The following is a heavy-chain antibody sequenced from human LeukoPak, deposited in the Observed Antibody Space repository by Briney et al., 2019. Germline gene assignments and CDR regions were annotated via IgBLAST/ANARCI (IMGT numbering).Heavy chain of an antibody. CDR3: ARAPRRPAPLDY. Sequence: SETLSLTCAVYGGSFSGYYWSWIRQPPGKGLEWIGEINHSGSTNYNPSLKSRVTISVDTSKNQFSLKLSSVTAADTAVYYCARAPRRPAPLDYWGQGTLVTVSS. J-gene: IGHJ4*02. V-gene: IGHV4-34*01. CDR2: INHSGST. CDR1: GGSFSGYY.